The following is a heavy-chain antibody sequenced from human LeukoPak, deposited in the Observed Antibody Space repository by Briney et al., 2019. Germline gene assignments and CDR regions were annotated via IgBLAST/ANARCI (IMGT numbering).Heavy chain of an antibody. CDR2: ISSSGSTI. J-gene: IGHJ5*02. CDR3: ASFSGYKGP. V-gene: IGHV3-48*03. CDR1: GFTFSSYE. Sequence: SGGPLRLSCAASGFTFSSYEMNWVRQAPGKGLEWVSYISSSGSTIYYADSVKGRFAISRDNAKNSLYLQMNSLRAEDTAVYYCASFSGYKGPWGQGTLVTVSS. D-gene: IGHD5-12*01.